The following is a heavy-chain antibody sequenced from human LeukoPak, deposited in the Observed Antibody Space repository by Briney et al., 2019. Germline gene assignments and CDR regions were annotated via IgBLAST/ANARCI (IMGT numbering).Heavy chain of an antibody. CDR1: GGSISSYY. V-gene: IGHV4-59*08. D-gene: IGHD6-13*01. CDR2: IYYSGST. CDR3: ARHARIPGYSSSWPFDY. J-gene: IGHJ4*02. Sequence: SETLSLTCTVSGGSISSYYWSWIRQPPGKGLEWIGYIYYSGSTNYNPSLKSRVTTSVDTSKNQFSLKLSSVTAADTAVYYCARHARIPGYSSSWPFDYWGQGTLVTVSS.